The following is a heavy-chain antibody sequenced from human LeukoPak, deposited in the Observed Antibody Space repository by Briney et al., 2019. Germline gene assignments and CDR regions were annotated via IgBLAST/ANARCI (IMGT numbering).Heavy chain of an antibody. Sequence: GGSLRLSCAASGVTLSPYGMHWVRQAPGKGLEWVAVISYEGGTQHYADSVKGRFIISRDNPRNSLYLQMNILRTEDTAVYYCAKEGTPQVSTWYDLWGQGTQVIVSS. D-gene: IGHD3-10*01. CDR3: AKEGTPQVSTWYDL. J-gene: IGHJ5*02. CDR2: ISYEGGTQ. CDR1: GVTLSPYG. V-gene: IGHV3-30*18.